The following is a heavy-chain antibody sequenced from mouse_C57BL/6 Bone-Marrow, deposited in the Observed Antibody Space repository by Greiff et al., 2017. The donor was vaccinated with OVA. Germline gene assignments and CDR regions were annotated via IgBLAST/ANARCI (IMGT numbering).Heavy chain of an antibody. J-gene: IGHJ4*01. V-gene: IGHV1-15*01. CDR2: IDPETGGT. D-gene: IGHD2-4*01. Sequence: VQLQQSGAELVRPGASVTLSCKASGYTFTDYEMHWVKQTPVHGLEWIGAIDPETGGTAYNQKFKGKAILTADTSSSTAYMELRSLTSEDSAVYYSTRDDYDYYAMDYWGQGTSVTVSS. CDR1: GYTFTDYE. CDR3: TRDDYDYYAMDY.